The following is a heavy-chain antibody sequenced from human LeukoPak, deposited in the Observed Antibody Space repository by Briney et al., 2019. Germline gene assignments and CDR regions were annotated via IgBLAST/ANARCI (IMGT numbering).Heavy chain of an antibody. V-gene: IGHV4-59*08. CDR2: IYYSGST. CDR3: ARQGGYYYYGMDV. CDR1: GGSNSSYY. J-gene: IGHJ6*02. Sequence: SETLSLTCTVSGGSNSSYYWSWIRQPPGKGLEWIGYIYYSGSTKYNPSLKSRVTISVDTSKNQFSLKLSSVTAADTAVYYCARQGGYYYYGMDVWGQGTTVTVSS.